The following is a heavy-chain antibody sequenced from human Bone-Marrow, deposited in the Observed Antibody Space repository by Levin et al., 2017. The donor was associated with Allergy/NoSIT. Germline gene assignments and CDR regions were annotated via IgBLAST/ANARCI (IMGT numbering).Heavy chain of an antibody. CDR1: GLSLAASGEG. CDR3: AHAFFAFVGGRSLWFDS. D-gene: IGHD3-16*01. V-gene: IGHV2-5*02. CDR2: IFWDGAE. J-gene: IGHJ5*01. Sequence: SGPTLVRPKQTLKLTCTLSGLSLAASGEGVGWIRQPPGKGLEWLALIFWDGAEWYSPSLKTRLTIAKATSKKQVVLTMPNMDPVDTGTYYCAHAFFAFVGGRSLWFDSWGQGTPVTVSS.